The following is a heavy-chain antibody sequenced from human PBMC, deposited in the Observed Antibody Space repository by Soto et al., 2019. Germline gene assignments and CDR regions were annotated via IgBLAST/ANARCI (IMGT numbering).Heavy chain of an antibody. V-gene: IGHV4-59*01. J-gene: IGHJ4*02. CDR1: GGSISSYY. CDR3: ARKGSSWYDY. D-gene: IGHD6-13*01. Sequence: QVQLQESGPGLVKPSETLSLTCNVSGGSISSYYWSWLRQPPGKGLEWIGYIYYSGSTNYNPSLKIRVTISVDTSKNQFYLKLSSVTAADTAVYYCARKGSSWYDYWGQGTLVTVSS. CDR2: IYYSGST.